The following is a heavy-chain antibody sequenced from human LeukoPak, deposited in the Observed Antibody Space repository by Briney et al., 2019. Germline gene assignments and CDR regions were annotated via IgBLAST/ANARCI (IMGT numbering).Heavy chain of an antibody. J-gene: IGHJ6*02. CDR1: GYTFTGYY. D-gene: IGHD1-14*01. CDR2: INPNSGGT. CDR3: ARATEPDNYYGMDV. Sequence: ASVKVSCKASGYTFTGYYMHWVRQAPGQGLEWMGWINPNSGGTNYAQKFQGWVTMTRDTSISTAYMELSRLRSDDTAVYYCARATEPDNYYGMDVWGQGTTVTVSS. V-gene: IGHV1-2*04.